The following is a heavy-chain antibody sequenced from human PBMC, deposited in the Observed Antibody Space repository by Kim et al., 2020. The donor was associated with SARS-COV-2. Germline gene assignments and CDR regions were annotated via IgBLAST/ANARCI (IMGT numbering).Heavy chain of an antibody. D-gene: IGHD3-22*01. Sequence: GGSLRLSCAASGFTFSSYNMNWVRLAPGKGLEWVSSISSSSSYIYYTDSLKGRFTISRDNAKNSLYLRMNSLRVEDTAVYYCARERGGYYYFDYWGQGTLVTVSS. CDR3: ARERGGYYYFDY. CDR1: GFTFSSYN. CDR2: ISSSSSYI. V-gene: IGHV3-21*01. J-gene: IGHJ4*02.